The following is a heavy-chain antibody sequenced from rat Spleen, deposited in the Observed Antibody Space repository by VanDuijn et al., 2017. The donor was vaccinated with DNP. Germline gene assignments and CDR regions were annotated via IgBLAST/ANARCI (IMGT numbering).Heavy chain of an antibody. CDR3: ARPHYNNYGGFAY. J-gene: IGHJ3*01. D-gene: IGHD1-10*01. V-gene: IGHV5-22*01. CDR2: ISYDGVRT. CDR1: GFSFSAYN. Sequence: VQQSGGGLVEPGRSMKLSCVASGFSFSAYNMAWVRQAPKRGLEWVATISYDGVRTYYRDSVNGRFIASRDNAKSTLYLQMNSLRSEDMAIYYCARPHYNNYGGFAYWGQGTLVTVSS.